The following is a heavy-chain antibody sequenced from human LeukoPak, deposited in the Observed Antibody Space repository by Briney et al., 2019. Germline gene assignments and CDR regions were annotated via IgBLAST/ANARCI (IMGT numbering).Heavy chain of an antibody. CDR1: GFTFSSYG. CDR3: ARVYCGGDCSSFQH. V-gene: IGHV3-33*01. D-gene: IGHD2-21*02. CDR2: IWYDGSNK. Sequence: PGGSPRLSCAASGFTFSSYGMHWVRQAPGKGLEWVAVIWYDGSNKYYADSVKGRFTISRDNSKNTLYLQMNSLRAEDTAVYYCARVYCGGDCSSFQHWGQGTLVTVSS. J-gene: IGHJ1*01.